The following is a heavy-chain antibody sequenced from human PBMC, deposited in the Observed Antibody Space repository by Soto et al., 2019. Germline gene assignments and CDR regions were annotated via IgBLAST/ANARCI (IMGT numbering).Heavy chain of an antibody. CDR3: ARRYASATDF. CDR1: AGTISSWY. CDR2: IYYSGST. J-gene: IGHJ4*02. V-gene: IGHV4-59*08. Sequence: SETLSLTCTVSAGTISSWYWSWIRQPPGKGREWIGYIYYSGSTNCNPSLKSRVTISVDTSKNQFSLKLSSVTAADTAVYYCARRYASATDFRGQGTLVTVST. D-gene: IGHD3-16*01.